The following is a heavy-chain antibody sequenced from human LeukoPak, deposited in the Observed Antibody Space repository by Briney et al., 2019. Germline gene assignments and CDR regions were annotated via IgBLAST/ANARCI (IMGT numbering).Heavy chain of an antibody. V-gene: IGHV3-7*03. CDR2: IKQDGSEK. J-gene: IGHJ6*02. Sequence: GFLRLSCAASGFTFSSYWMSWVRQAPGKGLEWVANIKQDGSEKYYVDSVKGRFTISRDNSKNTLYLQMNSLRAEDTAVYYCARDHHGYADYYGMDVWGQGTTVTVSS. D-gene: IGHD5-12*01. CDR3: ARDHHGYADYYGMDV. CDR1: GFTFSSYW.